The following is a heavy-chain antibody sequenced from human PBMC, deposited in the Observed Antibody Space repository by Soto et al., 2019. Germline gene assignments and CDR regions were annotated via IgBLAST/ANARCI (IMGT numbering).Heavy chain of an antibody. V-gene: IGHV3-30-3*01. J-gene: IGHJ6*02. CDR1: GFAFHNYS. CDR2: MSMDGSNK. Sequence: QVRLVESGGGVVQPGRSLRLSCAASGFAFHNYSMHWVRQAPGKGLEWVAIMSMDGSNKYYADSVKGRFTISRDNSKSMLFLQVSSLRPEDTAVYFCARDRVPYVYSYYGMDVWGQGTTVTVS. D-gene: IGHD3-10*02. CDR3: ARDRVPYVYSYYGMDV.